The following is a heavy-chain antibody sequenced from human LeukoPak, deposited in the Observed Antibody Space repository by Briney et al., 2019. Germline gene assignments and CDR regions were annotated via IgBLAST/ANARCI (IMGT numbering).Heavy chain of an antibody. Sequence: SETLSLTCTVSGYSISSGYYWGWIRQPPGKGLEWIGNIYHGGSTYYNPSLKSRVTMSGDTSKNQFSLNLSSVTAADTAVYYRARVTSSSWFEGYFDYWGQGTLVTVSS. J-gene: IGHJ4*02. V-gene: IGHV4-38-2*02. CDR1: GYSISSGYY. CDR3: ARVTSSSWFEGYFDY. D-gene: IGHD6-13*01. CDR2: IYHGGST.